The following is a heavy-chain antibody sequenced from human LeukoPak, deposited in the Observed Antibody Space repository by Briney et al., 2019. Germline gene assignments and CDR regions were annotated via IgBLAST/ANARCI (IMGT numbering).Heavy chain of an antibody. CDR1: GGSFSGYY. CDR2: INHSGST. D-gene: IGHD6-19*01. V-gene: IGHV4-34*01. CDR3: ARGREQWLVKRRSLDY. Sequence: SETLSLTCAVYGGSFSGYYWSWIRQPPGKGLEWIGEINHSGSTNYNPSLKSRFTISVDTSKTPFSLKLSSVTAADTAVYYCARGREQWLVKRRSLDYWGQGTLVTVSS. J-gene: IGHJ4*02.